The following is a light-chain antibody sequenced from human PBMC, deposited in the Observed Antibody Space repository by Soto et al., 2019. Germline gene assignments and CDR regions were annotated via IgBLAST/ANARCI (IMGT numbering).Light chain of an antibody. J-gene: IGKJ2*01. Sequence: IRMTQSPSSLSASIGDRVTFTCRASHRLNTYLAWYQQKPGKAPKLLIYGASTLQSGVPSRFSGSGSGTDFTLLISSLQSEDFATYYCQEYFSYPYTFGQGTKLEIK. CDR2: GAS. CDR1: HRLNTY. CDR3: QEYFSYPYT. V-gene: IGKV1-8*01.